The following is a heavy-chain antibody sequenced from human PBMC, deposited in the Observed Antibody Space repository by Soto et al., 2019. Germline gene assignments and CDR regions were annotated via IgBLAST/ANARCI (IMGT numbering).Heavy chain of an antibody. CDR1: GASISSAGYY. CDR2: IYYSGST. J-gene: IGHJ4*02. V-gene: IGHV4-31*03. Sequence: SETLSLTCTVSGASISSAGYYWSWIRQHPGKGLEWIGYIYYSGSTFYNPSLKSRVTISIDTSENQFSLKLTSMTAADTAVYFCARVGDYGDYAHDYWGQGTLATVSS. CDR3: ARVGDYGDYAHDY. D-gene: IGHD4-17*01.